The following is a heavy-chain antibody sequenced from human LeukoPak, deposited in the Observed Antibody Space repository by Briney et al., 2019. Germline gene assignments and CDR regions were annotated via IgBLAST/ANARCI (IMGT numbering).Heavy chain of an antibody. CDR1: GYTFTGYY. CDR2: INPNSGGT. V-gene: IGHV1-2*02. J-gene: IGHJ5*02. Sequence: ASVKVSCKAPGYTFTGYYMHWVRQAPGQGLEWMGWINPNSGGTNYAQKFQGRVTMTRDTSISTAYMELSRLRSDDTAVYYCARGTPLSAGWFDPWGQGTLVTVSS. CDR3: ARGTPLSAGWFDP. D-gene: IGHD2-2*01.